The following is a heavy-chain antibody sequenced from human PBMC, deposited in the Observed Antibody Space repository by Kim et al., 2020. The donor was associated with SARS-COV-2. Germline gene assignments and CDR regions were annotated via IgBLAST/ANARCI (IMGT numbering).Heavy chain of an antibody. V-gene: IGHV3-23*01. J-gene: IGHJ4*02. D-gene: IGHD4-17*01. Sequence: VKGRFTISRDNSKHTLYLQRNSLRAEDTATYYCAKDLMTGTTVTTRGLDYWGQGTLVTVSS. CDR3: AKDLMTGTTVTTRGLDY.